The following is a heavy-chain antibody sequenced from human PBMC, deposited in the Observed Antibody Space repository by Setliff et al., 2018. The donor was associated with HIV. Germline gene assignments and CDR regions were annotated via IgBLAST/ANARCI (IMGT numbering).Heavy chain of an antibody. Sequence: PGGSLRLSCAVSGFTFISYGMYWVRQAPGKGLEWVAFIRYDGSYRYYVDSVKGRFTISRDNAKNSLYLQMNSLTAEDTAVYYCARGEPTILVVPAAFFDYWGQGTLVTVSS. CDR1: GFTFISYG. CDR3: ARGEPTILVVPAAFFDY. V-gene: IGHV3-30*02. J-gene: IGHJ4*02. D-gene: IGHD2-2*01. CDR2: IRYDGSYR.